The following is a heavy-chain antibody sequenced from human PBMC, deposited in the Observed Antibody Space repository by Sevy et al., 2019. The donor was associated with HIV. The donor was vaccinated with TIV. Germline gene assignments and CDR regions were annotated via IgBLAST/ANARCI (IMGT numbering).Heavy chain of an antibody. CDR3: AKVLNPALESMMEVTVRSLKGFDV. CDR2: ISGFGNT. CDR1: GFTFNTHV. J-gene: IGHJ3*01. V-gene: IGHV3-23*01. D-gene: IGHD3-22*01. Sequence: GGSLRLSCVASGFTFNTHVMNWVRQAPGKGLEWVSSISGFGNTYYVDSVRGRFTISRDNAKNTLYLQRNSLRADDTAVYYCAKVLNPALESMMEVTVRSLKGFDVWGQGTMVTVSS.